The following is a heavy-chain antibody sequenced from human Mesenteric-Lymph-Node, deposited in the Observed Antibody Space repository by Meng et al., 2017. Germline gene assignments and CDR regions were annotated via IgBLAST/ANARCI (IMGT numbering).Heavy chain of an antibody. CDR3: ASSIFGVVIISPLGY. V-gene: IGHV1-69*02. J-gene: IGHJ4*02. Sequence: QLVQSGAAVKKPGATVEVSCKASGGSFSSYTISWVRQAPGQGLEWMGRIIPILGIANYAQKFQGRVTITADKSTSTAYMELSSLRSEDTAVYYCASSIFGVVIISPLGYWGQGTLVTVSS. CDR1: GGSFSSYT. CDR2: IIPILGIA. D-gene: IGHD3-3*01.